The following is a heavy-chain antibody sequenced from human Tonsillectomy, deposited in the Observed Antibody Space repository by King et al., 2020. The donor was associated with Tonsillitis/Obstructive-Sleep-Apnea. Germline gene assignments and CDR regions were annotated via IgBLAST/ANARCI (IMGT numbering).Heavy chain of an antibody. CDR1: GYTFTSYG. J-gene: IGHJ3*02. CDR2: ISPYNGDT. V-gene: IGHV1-18*01. Sequence: QLVQSGAEVKKPGASVKVSCKASGYTFTSYGLSWVRQAPGQGLEWVGWISPYNGDTNYAQRLQGRLSMTTDTSTTTAYMELRSLRSDDTAVYYCARVMGGSYGAFDIWGQGTMVTVSS. CDR3: ARVMGGSYGAFDI. D-gene: IGHD1-26*01.